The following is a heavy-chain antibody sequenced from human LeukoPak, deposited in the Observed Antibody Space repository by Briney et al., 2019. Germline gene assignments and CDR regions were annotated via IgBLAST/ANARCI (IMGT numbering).Heavy chain of an antibody. J-gene: IGHJ6*03. V-gene: IGHV4-4*07. CDR2: IYTSGST. D-gene: IGHD3-22*01. CDR1: SVSISTYY. CDR3: ARDSYASSGITIHYYMDV. Sequence: PSETLSLTCTVSSVSISTYYWSWIRQPAGKGLEWIGRIYTSGSTNYNPSLKSRVTMSVDTSENQFSLRLSSVTAADTAVYYCARDSYASSGITIHYYMDVWGKGITVTVSS.